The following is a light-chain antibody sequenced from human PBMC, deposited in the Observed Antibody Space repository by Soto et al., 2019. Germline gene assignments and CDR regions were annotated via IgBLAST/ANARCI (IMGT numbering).Light chain of an antibody. Sequence: EIVLTQSPGTLSLSPGERATLSCRASQRVSSSYFAWYQQKPGQAPRLLIYGASRRATDIPDRFTGSGSGTDFTLTITILEPEDFAVYYCQQYEAFGQGTKLEIK. CDR1: QRVSSSY. V-gene: IGKV3-20*01. CDR3: QQYEA. CDR2: GAS. J-gene: IGKJ2*01.